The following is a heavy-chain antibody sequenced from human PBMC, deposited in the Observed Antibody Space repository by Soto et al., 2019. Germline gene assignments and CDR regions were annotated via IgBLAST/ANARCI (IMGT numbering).Heavy chain of an antibody. Sequence: SETLSLTCTVSGGSISSYYWTWIRQPPGKGLEWIGYIYHSGNTYYNPSLKSRVTISVDRSKSQFSLKLSSVTAADTAVYYCARVHDYWGPGTRVTVSS. CDR3: ARVHDY. J-gene: IGHJ4*02. V-gene: IGHV4-59*12. CDR1: GGSISSYY. CDR2: IYHSGNT.